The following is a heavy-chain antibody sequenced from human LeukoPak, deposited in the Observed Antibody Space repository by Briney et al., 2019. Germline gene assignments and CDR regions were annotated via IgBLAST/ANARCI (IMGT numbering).Heavy chain of an antibody. V-gene: IGHV5-51*01. Sequence: GESLKISCKGSGYRFTSYWIGWVRLMPGKGLEWMGIIYPSDSDTRYSPSFQGQVSISADKSISAAYLQWSSLKASDTAMYYCARRSSTAYYDSSGLPYAFDIWGQGTMVTVSS. CDR2: IYPSDSDT. J-gene: IGHJ3*02. CDR1: GYRFTSYW. CDR3: ARRSSTAYYDSSGLPYAFDI. D-gene: IGHD3-22*01.